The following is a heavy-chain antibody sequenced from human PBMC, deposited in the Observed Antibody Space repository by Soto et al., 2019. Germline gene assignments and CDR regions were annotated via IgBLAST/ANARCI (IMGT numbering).Heavy chain of an antibody. CDR3: ARMPPGRDYGGNSFAFDI. CDR2: IYSGGST. Sequence: GGSLRLSCAASGFTVSSNYMSWVRQAPGKGLEWVSVIYSGGSTYYADSVKGRFTISRDNSKNTLYLQMNSLRAEDTAVYYCARMPPGRDYGGNSFAFDIWGQGTMVTVSS. V-gene: IGHV3-53*01. J-gene: IGHJ3*02. CDR1: GFTVSSNY. D-gene: IGHD4-17*01.